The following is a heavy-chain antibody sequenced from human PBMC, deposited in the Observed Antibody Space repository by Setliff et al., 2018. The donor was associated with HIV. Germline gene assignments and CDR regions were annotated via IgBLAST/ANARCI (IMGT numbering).Heavy chain of an antibody. CDR3: AKDENDYGGIPYYFDY. J-gene: IGHJ4*02. CDR1: GFAFSRYA. D-gene: IGHD4-17*01. Sequence: PGGSLRLSCAASGFAFSRYAMHWVRQAPGKGLEWVAFIWSDGSDNYYADSVKGRFTISRDNSKNTLYLQMNSLRAEDTAVYYCAKDENDYGGIPYYFDYWGQGTLVTVSS. V-gene: IGHV3-30*02. CDR2: IWSDGSDN.